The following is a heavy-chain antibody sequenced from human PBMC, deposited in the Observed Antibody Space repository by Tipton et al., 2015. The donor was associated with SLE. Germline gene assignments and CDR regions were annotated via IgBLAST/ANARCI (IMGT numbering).Heavy chain of an antibody. D-gene: IGHD6-13*01. Sequence: CAVYGGSFSGYYWSWIRQPPGKGLEWIGEINHSGSTNYNPSLKSRVTISVDTSKNQFSLKLSSVTAADTAVYYCARGPDRAAFDWGQGTLVTVSS. CDR2: INHSGST. J-gene: IGHJ4*02. V-gene: IGHV4-34*01. CDR3: ARGPDRAAFD. CDR1: GGSFSGYY.